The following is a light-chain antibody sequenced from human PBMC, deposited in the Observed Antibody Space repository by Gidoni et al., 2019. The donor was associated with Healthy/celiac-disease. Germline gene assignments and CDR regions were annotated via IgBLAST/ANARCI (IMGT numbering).Light chain of an antibody. Sequence: ESVLTQSTGTLSLSPGERATLSCSASQSGSSSYLAWYQQKPGQAPRLLIYGASSRATGIPDRFSGSGSGTDFTLTISRLEPEDFAVYYCQQYGSSPPLTFGGGTKVEIK. V-gene: IGKV3-20*01. J-gene: IGKJ4*01. CDR3: QQYGSSPPLT. CDR1: QSGSSSY. CDR2: GAS.